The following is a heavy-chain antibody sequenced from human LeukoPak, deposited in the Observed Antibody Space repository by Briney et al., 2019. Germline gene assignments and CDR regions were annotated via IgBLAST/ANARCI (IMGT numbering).Heavy chain of an antibody. Sequence: GASVKVSCKASGYTFTSYYMHWVRQAPGQGLEWMGIINPSGGSTSYAQKFQGRVTMTRDMSTSTVYMELSSLRSEDAAVYYCAREPRIPIAAAGTSFDYWGQGTLVTVSS. J-gene: IGHJ4*02. CDR3: AREPRIPIAAAGTSFDY. CDR1: GYTFTSYY. V-gene: IGHV1-46*01. D-gene: IGHD6-13*01. CDR2: INPSGGST.